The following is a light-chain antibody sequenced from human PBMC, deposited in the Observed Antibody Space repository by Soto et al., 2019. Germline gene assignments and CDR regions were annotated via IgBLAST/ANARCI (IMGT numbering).Light chain of an antibody. CDR3: QQYKTFWT. CDR2: KAS. J-gene: IGKJ1*01. Sequence: DIQMTQSPSTLSASVGDRVTITCRASQSISSWLAWYQQKPGEAPKVLIYKASSLESGVPSRFSGSGSGTEFTLTISSLQPDDFATYYCQQYKTFWTFGQGNKVEIK. CDR1: QSISSW. V-gene: IGKV1-5*03.